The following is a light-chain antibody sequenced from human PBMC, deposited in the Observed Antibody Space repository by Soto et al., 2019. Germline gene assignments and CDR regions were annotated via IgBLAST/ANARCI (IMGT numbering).Light chain of an antibody. J-gene: IGLJ3*02. V-gene: IGLV2-14*01. CDR1: SSDVGGYNY. Sequence: QSALTQPASASGSPGQSVTISCTGTSSDVGGYNYVSWYQQHPGKAPKLMIYDVSNRPSGVANRFSGSKSGNTASLTISGTQAEDEADDYCSSYTSRSTLGVFGGGTKLTVL. CDR2: DVS. CDR3: SSYTSRSTLGV.